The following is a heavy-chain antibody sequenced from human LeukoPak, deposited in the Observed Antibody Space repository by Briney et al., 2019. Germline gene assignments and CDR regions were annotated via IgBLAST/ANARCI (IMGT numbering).Heavy chain of an antibody. CDR1: GFTFSSYG. V-gene: IGHV3-30*18. J-gene: IGHJ4*02. CDR3: AKGYKYGHY. D-gene: IGHD5-24*01. CDR2: ISNDGSKK. Sequence: GGSLRLSRAASGFTFSSYGMHWVRQAPGKGLDWVAVISNDGSKKYYADSVKGRFTISRDNAKNILYLQMNGLRAEDTAVYYCAKGYKYGHYWGQGSLVTVSS.